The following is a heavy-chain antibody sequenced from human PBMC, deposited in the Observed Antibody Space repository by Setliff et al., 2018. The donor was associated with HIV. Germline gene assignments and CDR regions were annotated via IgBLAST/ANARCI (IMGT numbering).Heavy chain of an antibody. V-gene: IGHV3-66*02. CDR2: IYSGGST. CDR1: GFTVSTYY. CDR3: ARVRLYNTALDY. D-gene: IGHD3-3*01. J-gene: IGHJ4*02. Sequence: GGSLRLSCAASGFTVSTYYMSWVRPAPGKGLEWVSTIYSGGSTYHADSAKGRFTLPRDTSKNTLFLQMNSLRPEDAAVYYCARVRLYNTALDYWGQGTLVTVSS.